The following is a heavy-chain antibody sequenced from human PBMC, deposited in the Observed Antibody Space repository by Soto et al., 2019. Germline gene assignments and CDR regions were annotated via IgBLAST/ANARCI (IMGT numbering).Heavy chain of an antibody. Sequence: QVQLVQSGAEVKKPGSSVRVSCTASGGTFSSYTISWVRQAPGQGLEWMGRIIPILGIANYAQKFQGRVTITADKSTSTAYMELSSLRSEDTAVYYCARDSGSVVVAATDRYYYMDVWGKGTTVTVSS. D-gene: IGHD2-15*01. CDR2: IIPILGIA. V-gene: IGHV1-69*02. J-gene: IGHJ6*03. CDR3: ARDSGSVVVAATDRYYYMDV. CDR1: GGTFSSYT.